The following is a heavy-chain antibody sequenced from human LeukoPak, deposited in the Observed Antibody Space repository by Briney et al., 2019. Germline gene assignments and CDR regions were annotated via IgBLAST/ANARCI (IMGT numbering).Heavy chain of an antibody. D-gene: IGHD4-11*01. V-gene: IGHV4-4*09. CDR2: IYTSGST. Sequence: SETLSLTCPVSGGSISSYYWRWIRQPPGKGLEWIGYIYTSGSTTYNPSLKSRVTISVDTSKNQFSLKLSSVTAADTAVYYCARGYSNWFDPWGQGTLVTVSS. J-gene: IGHJ5*02. CDR1: GGSISSYY. CDR3: ARGYSNWFDP.